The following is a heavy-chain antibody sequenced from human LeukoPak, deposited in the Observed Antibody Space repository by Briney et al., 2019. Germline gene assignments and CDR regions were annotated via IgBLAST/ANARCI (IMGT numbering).Heavy chain of an antibody. D-gene: IGHD6-13*01. CDR1: GGSISSYY. V-gene: IGHV4-59*01. CDR2: IYYSGST. Sequence: PSETLSLTCTVSGGSISSYYWSWIRQPPGKGLEWIGYIYYSGSTNYNPSLKSRVTISVDTSKNQFFLKLSSVTAADTAVYYCARGGGSSWAGYWGQGTLVTVSS. J-gene: IGHJ4*02. CDR3: ARGGGSSWAGY.